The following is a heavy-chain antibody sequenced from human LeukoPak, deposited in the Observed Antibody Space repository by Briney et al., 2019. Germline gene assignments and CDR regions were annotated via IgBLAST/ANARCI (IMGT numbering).Heavy chain of an antibody. CDR2: INHDGSDT. Sequence: GGSLRLSCVAPGFTFKLYWMHWVRQVPGRGPVWVSRINHDGSDTIYADSVRGRFTISRDDAKNTLYLQMNNLRAEDTAVYYCVRGGPSTWSWGQGTLVTVSS. CDR3: VRGGPSTWS. D-gene: IGHD2-15*01. CDR1: GFTFKLYW. V-gene: IGHV3-74*01. J-gene: IGHJ5*02.